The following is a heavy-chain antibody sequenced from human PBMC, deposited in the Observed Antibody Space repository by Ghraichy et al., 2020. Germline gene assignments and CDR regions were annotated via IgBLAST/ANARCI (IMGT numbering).Heavy chain of an antibody. D-gene: IGHD3-22*01. CDR1: GFTFSSYS. Sequence: GGSLRLSCAASGFTFSSYSMNWVRQAPGKGLEWVSSISSSSSYIYYADSVKGRFTISRDNAKNSLYLQMNSLRAEDTAVYYCARDLDIVATIDGYYYDSSGNSALDYWGQGTLVTVSS. V-gene: IGHV3-21*01. CDR2: ISSSSSYI. J-gene: IGHJ4*02. CDR3: ARDLDIVATIDGYYYDSSGNSALDY.